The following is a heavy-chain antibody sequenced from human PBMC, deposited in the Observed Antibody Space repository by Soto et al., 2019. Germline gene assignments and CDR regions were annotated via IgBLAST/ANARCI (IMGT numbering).Heavy chain of an antibody. V-gene: IGHV3-23*01. CDR1: GFTFSSYA. CDR2: ISGSGGST. D-gene: IGHD3-10*01. J-gene: IGHJ3*02. CDR3: AKVEEVLLWFGELDAFDI. Sequence: GGSLRLSCAASGFTFSSYAMSWVRQAPGKGLEWVSAISGSGGSTYYADSVKGRFTISRDNSKNTLYLQMNSLRAEDTAVYYCAKVEEVLLWFGELDAFDIWGQGTMVTVSS.